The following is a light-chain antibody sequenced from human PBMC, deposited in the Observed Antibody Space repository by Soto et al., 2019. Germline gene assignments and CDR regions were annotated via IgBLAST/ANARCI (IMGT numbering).Light chain of an antibody. V-gene: IGLV1-40*01. CDR2: GNS. CDR1: SFNIGAGYD. CDR3: QSYDSSLSGYV. Sequence: QSVLTQPPSVSGAPGQRVTISCTGSSFNIGAGYDVHWYQQLPGTAPKLLIYGNSNRPSGVPDRFSGSKSGTSASLAITGLQAEDEADYYCQSYDSSLSGYVFGTGTKDTVL. J-gene: IGLJ1*01.